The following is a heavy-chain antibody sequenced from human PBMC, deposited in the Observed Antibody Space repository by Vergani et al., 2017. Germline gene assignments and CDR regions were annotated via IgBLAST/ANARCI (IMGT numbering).Heavy chain of an antibody. D-gene: IGHD6-6*01. J-gene: IGHJ4*02. CDR2: ISSNGGST. CDR3: ARGGRYSSSSPTDY. Sequence: VQLVESGGGLVQPGGSLRLSCAASGFTFSSYSLHWVRQAPGKRLEYVSAISSNGGSTYYANSVKGRFTISRDNSKNTLYLQMGSLRAEDMAVYYCARGGRYSSSSPTDYWGQGTLVTVSS. CDR1: GFTFSSYS. V-gene: IGHV3-64*01.